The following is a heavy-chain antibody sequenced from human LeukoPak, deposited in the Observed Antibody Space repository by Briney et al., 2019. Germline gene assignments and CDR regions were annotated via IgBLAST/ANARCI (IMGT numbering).Heavy chain of an antibody. CDR3: AKDRVEHCSSTSCYRMGY. CDR2: IRYDGSNK. V-gene: IGHV3-30*02. D-gene: IGHD2-2*01. Sequence: PGGSLRLSCAASGLTFSSYGMHWVRQAPGKGLEWVAFIRYDGSNKYYADSVKGRFTISRDNSKNTLYLQMNSLRAEDTAVYYCAKDRVEHCSSTSCYRMGYWGQGTLVTVSS. CDR1: GLTFSSYG. J-gene: IGHJ4*02.